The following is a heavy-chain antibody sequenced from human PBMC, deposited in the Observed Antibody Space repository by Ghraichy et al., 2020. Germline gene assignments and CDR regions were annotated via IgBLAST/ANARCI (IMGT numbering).Heavy chain of an antibody. CDR2: ISSSSSYI. CDR1: GFTFSSYS. J-gene: IGHJ4*02. Sequence: GGSLRLSCAASGFTFSSYSMNWVRQAPGKGLEWVSSISSSSSYIYYADSVKGRFTISRDNAKNSLYLQMNSLRAEDTAVYYCAKERGEYSSGWPLDYWGQGTLVTVSS. CDR3: AKERGEYSSGWPLDY. D-gene: IGHD6-19*01. V-gene: IGHV3-21*01.